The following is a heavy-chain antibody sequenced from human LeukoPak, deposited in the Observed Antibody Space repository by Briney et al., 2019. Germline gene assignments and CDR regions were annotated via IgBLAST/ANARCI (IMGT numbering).Heavy chain of an antibody. CDR1: GFTFSSYS. V-gene: IGHV3-48*04. Sequence: GGSLRLSCAASGFTFSSYSMNWVRQAPGKGLERVSYISSSGSTIKYADSVKGRFTISRGNAKNSLYLQMNSLGAEDTAVYYCARARDELGTEYFQHWGQGTLVTVSS. J-gene: IGHJ1*01. D-gene: IGHD1-7*01. CDR2: ISSSGSTI. CDR3: ARARDELGTEYFQH.